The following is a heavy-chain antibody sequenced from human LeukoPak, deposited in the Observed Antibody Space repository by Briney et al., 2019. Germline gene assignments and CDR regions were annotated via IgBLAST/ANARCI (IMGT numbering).Heavy chain of an antibody. D-gene: IGHD3-10*01. CDR2: INHSGST. CDR1: GGSFSGYY. V-gene: IGHV4-34*01. J-gene: IGHJ4*02. CDR3: ARYGRYNFDY. Sequence: PSETLSLTCAVYGGSFSGYYWSWIRQPPGKGLEWIGEINHSGSTNYNPSLKSRVTISVDTSKNQFSLKLSSVTAADTAVYYCARYGRYNFDYWGQGTLVTVSS.